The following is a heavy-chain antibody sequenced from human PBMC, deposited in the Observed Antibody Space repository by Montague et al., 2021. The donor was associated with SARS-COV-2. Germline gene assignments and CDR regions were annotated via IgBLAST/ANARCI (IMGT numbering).Heavy chain of an antibody. Sequence: SETLSLTCTVSGGSMSDHYWAWIRQPPAQGLEWLAYIYYSGGINSYASLKRRVFMSVDTSKNQFSLTLTSVTAADTAVYYCARAVSVRRAVNWFDPWGQGTLVTVSS. V-gene: IGHV4-59*11. D-gene: IGHD3-10*01. CDR1: GGSMSDHY. CDR2: IYYSGGI. CDR3: ARAVSVRRAVNWFDP. J-gene: IGHJ5*02.